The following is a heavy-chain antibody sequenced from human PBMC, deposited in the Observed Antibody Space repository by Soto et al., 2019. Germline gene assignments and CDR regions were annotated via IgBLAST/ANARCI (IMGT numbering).Heavy chain of an antibody. CDR3: AREHYGNSAWFDP. CDR1: GYTFPSYD. V-gene: IGHV1-8*01. Sequence: QVQLVQSGAEVKKPGASVKVSCKASGYTFPSYDIILVRQSAGQVLEWMGWMNPNSGNTGYAQKFQGRVTMTRNTSISTAYMELSSLRSEDTAVYYCAREHYGNSAWFDPWGQGTLVTVSS. J-gene: IGHJ5*02. CDR2: MNPNSGNT. D-gene: IGHD3-10*01.